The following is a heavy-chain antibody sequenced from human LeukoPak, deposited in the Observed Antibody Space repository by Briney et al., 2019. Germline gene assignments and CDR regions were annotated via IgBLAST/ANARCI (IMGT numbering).Heavy chain of an antibody. D-gene: IGHD3-22*01. CDR1: GFTFSDYE. V-gene: IGHV3-48*03. Sequence: GGSLRLSCAVSGFTFSDYEMTWVRQAPGKGLEWISYIGLHGYPLDYADSVKGRFTISRDNAQNSLYLDMSSLRAEDTAVYYCARKDFSSGSFTYWGQGTLVTVSS. CDR3: ARKDFSSGSFTY. J-gene: IGHJ4*02. CDR2: IGLHGYPL.